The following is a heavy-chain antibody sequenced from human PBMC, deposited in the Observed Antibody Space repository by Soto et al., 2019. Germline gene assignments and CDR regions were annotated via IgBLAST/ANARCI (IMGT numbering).Heavy chain of an antibody. D-gene: IGHD3-22*01. CDR1: GGTYSSYA. V-gene: IGHV1-69*01. J-gene: IGHJ5*02. Sequence: QVQLVQSGAEVKKPGSSVKVSCKASGGTYSSYAISWVRQAPGQGLEWMGGIIPIFGTANYVQKFQGRVTITADESTSTAYMELSSLRSEDTAVYYCASSYDSSGYYQYNWFDPWGQGTLVTVSS. CDR3: ASSYDSSGYYQYNWFDP. CDR2: IIPIFGTA.